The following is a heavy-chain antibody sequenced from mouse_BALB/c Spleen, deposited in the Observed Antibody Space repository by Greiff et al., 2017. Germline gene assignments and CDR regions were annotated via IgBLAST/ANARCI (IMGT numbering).Heavy chain of an antibody. CDR2: IWGDGST. V-gene: IGHV2-6-7*01. D-gene: IGHD3-1*01. J-gene: IGHJ2*01. CDR1: GFSLTGYG. CDR3: AREGLRRGFDY. Sequence: QVQLKESGPGLVAPSQSLSITCTVSGFSLTGYGVNWVRQPPGKGLEWLGMIWGDGSTDYNSALKSRLSISKDNSKSQVFLKMNSLQTDDTARYYCAREGLRRGFDYWGQGTTLTVSS.